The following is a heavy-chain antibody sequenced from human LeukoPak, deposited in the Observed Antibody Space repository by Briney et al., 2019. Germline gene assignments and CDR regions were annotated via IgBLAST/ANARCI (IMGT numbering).Heavy chain of an antibody. CDR3: ARIMGYYGSGSYYTSPFDY. J-gene: IGHJ4*02. D-gene: IGHD3-10*01. Sequence: ASLKISCKGSGYSFTSNWIGWVIQMPPKDLEWMGIIIPADSDTTYSPSFQGQVTISADKSNNHAYLQRNSLKPSDTAMYYCARIMGYYGSGSYYTSPFDYWGQGTLVTVSS. V-gene: IGHV5-51*01. CDR2: IIPADSDT. CDR1: GYSFTSNW.